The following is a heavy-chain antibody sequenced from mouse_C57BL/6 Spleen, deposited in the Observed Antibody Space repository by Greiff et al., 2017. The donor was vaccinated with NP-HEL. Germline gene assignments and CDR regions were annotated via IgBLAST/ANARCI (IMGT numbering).Heavy chain of an antibody. Sequence: QVQLQQSGAELVRPGSSVKLSCKASGYTFTSYWMHWVKQRPIQGLEWIGNIDPSDSETHYSQKFKDKATLTVDKSSSTAYMQLSSLTSEDSAVYYCARTVVAPYAMDYWGQGTSVTVSS. CDR3: ARTVVAPYAMDY. V-gene: IGHV1-52*01. J-gene: IGHJ4*01. CDR2: IDPSDSET. D-gene: IGHD1-1*01. CDR1: GYTFTSYW.